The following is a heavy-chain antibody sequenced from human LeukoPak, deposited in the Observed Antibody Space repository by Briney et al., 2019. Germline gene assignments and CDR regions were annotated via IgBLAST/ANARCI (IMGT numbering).Heavy chain of an antibody. CDR1: GFTFSSYG. Sequence: GRSLRLSCAASGFTFSSYGMHWVRQAPGKGLEGVAVISYDGSNKDYADSVKGRFTISRDNSKNTLYLQMNSLRAEDTAVYYCARGTSRVLRFLEWSPARYYYGMDVWGQGTTVTVSS. CDR3: ARGTSRVLRFLEWSPARYYYGMDV. CDR2: ISYDGSNK. J-gene: IGHJ6*02. D-gene: IGHD3-3*01. V-gene: IGHV3-30*03.